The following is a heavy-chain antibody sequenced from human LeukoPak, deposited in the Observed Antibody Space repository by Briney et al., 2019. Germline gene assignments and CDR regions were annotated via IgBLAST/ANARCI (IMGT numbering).Heavy chain of an antibody. D-gene: IGHD1-20*01. Sequence: GGSLRLSCAASGFTFSAYSMNWVRQVPGKGLEWVSCISSGSRTIYYADSVKGRFTVSRDNAKNSLNLQMDSLRAEDTAVYYCARESITGHRDFDYWGQGTLVTVSS. CDR1: GFTFSAYS. J-gene: IGHJ4*02. V-gene: IGHV3-48*01. CDR3: ARESITGHRDFDY. CDR2: ISSGSRTI.